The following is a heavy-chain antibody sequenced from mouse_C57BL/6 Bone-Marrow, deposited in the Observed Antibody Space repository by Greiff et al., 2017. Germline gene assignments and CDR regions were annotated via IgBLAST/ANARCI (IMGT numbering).Heavy chain of an antibody. CDR1: GYTFTSYW. CDR3: AMEGSLRSQPGN. J-gene: IGHJ2*01. CDR2: IHPSDSDT. V-gene: IGHV1-74*01. D-gene: IGHD1-1*01. Sequence: QVQLQQPGAELVKPGASVKVSCKASGYTFTSYWMHWVKQRPGQGLEWIGMIHPSDSDTNYNQQFKGKATLTVDKYSSTAYMQLSSLTSEDSAVYYCAMEGSLRSQPGNGGRGTTLSVSS.